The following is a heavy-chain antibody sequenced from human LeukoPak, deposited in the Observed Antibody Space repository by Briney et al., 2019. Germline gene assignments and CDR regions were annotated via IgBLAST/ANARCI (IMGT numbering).Heavy chain of an antibody. CDR1: ADSLSSGGHY. V-gene: IGHV4-31*03. D-gene: IGHD3-10*01. CDR2: IHHSGSS. CDR3: ARGGNRFGGFYFDY. J-gene: IGHJ4*02. Sequence: SETLSLTCTVSADSLSSGGHYWAWIRQLPGKGLESIGFIHHSGSSRHNPSLKDRVAISVYASRKQFALRLSSVTAADPAIYYCARGGNRFGGFYFDYWGQGIQVIVSS.